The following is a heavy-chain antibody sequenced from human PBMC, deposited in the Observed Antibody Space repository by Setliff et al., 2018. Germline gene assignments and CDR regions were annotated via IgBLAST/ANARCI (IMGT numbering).Heavy chain of an antibody. CDR1: GGSISRGSYD. D-gene: IGHD5-18*01. CDR3: ARGGYSYGLGGFPLDY. V-gene: IGHV4-61*02. J-gene: IGHJ4*02. Sequence: PSETLSLTCTVSGGSISRGSYDWSWIRQPAGKGLEWIGRLYNSGSTNYNPSLKSRVTISVDTSKNQFSLKLRSVTAADTAVYYCARGGYSYGLGGFPLDYWGQGTLVTVSS. CDR2: LYNSGST.